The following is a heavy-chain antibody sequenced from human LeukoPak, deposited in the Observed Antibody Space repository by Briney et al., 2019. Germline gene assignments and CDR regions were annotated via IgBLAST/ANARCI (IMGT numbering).Heavy chain of an antibody. Sequence: LRLSCAASGFTFSDYTINWVRQPPGKGLEWIGSINYSGSTYYNPSLKSRVTISVDTSKNQFSLKLSSVAAADTAVYYCARDSSDYRYRFDPWGQGTLVTVSS. CDR1: GFTFSDYT. CDR2: INYSGST. D-gene: IGHD3-22*01. V-gene: IGHV4-38-2*02. CDR3: ARDSSDYRYRFDP. J-gene: IGHJ5*02.